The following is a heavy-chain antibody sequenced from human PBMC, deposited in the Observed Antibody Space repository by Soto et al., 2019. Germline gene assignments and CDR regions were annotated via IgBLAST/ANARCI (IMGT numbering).Heavy chain of an antibody. CDR3: TKSSGGSSSVGMDY. CDR1: GFIFKNYA. Sequence: VGSLRLSCAGSGFIFKNYALNWVRQAPGKGLEWVASITRDGYNKYYADSVKGRFTISRDNSRDTLSLQMTALTIEDSSVYYCTKSSGGSSSVGMDYWGQGTRVIVSS. V-gene: IGHV3-30*04. D-gene: IGHD6-6*01. J-gene: IGHJ4*02. CDR2: ITRDGYNK.